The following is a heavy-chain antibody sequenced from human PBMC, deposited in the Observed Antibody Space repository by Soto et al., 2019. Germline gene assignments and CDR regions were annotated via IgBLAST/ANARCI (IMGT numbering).Heavy chain of an antibody. Sequence: QVQLVESGGGLVKPGGSLRLSCAASGFTFSDYYMSWIRQAPGKGLEWVSYISSSGSTIYYADSVKGRFTISRDNAKNSLYLQMNSLRAEDTAVYYCARQIPTVRGYSSGWGGRPNWFDPWGQGTLVTVSS. CDR3: ARQIPTVRGYSSGWGGRPNWFDP. CDR2: ISSSGSTI. J-gene: IGHJ5*02. CDR1: GFTFSDYY. V-gene: IGHV3-11*01. D-gene: IGHD6-19*01.